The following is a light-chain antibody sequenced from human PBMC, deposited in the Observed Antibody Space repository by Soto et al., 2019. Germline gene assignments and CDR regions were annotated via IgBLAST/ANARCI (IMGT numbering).Light chain of an antibody. J-gene: IGKJ5*01. CDR2: DAS. V-gene: IGKV1-33*01. Sequence: DVQMTQSPSSLSASVGDRVTITCPASQDINNYLNWYQQRPGKAPKLLIYDASNLERGVPTRFTGSGSGKHFTFTISSLQPEDIATYFCQQYDFLVTGGQGTRLEIQ. CDR3: QQYDFLVT. CDR1: QDINNY.